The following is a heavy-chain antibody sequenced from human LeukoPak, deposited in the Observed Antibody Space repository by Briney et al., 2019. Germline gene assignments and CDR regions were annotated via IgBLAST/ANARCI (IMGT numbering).Heavy chain of an antibody. D-gene: IGHD3-22*01. CDR2: IYHSGST. J-gene: IGHJ4*02. V-gene: IGHV4-30-4*01. Sequence: SQTLSLTCTVSGGSISSGNYYWSWIRQPPGKGLEWIGYIYHSGSTHFNPSLKSRVTISVDTSKNQFSLKLSSVTAADMAVYFCARGPDSSGYYYFDYWGQGTLVTVSS. CDR1: GGSISSGNYY. CDR3: ARGPDSSGYYYFDY.